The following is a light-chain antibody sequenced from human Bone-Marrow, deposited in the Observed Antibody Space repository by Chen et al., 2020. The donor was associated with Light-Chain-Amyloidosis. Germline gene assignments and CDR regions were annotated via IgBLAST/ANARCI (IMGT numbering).Light chain of an antibody. V-gene: IGLV2-14*01. CDR3: SSFTSSSSYV. CDR2: AVS. CDR1: SGDVGTYNY. J-gene: IGLJ1*01. Sequence: QSALPQPASVSGSPGQSIDISCPGTSGDVGTYNYVSWYQQHPCKAPKVMIYAVSNRPSGVSNLFSGSKSGNTASLTISGLQAEDEADYYCSSFTSSSSYVFGPGTKVTVL.